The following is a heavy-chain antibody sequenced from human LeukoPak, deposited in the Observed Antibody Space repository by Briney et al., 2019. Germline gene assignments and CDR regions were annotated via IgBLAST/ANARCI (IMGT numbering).Heavy chain of an antibody. CDR2: IYYSGST. V-gene: IGHV4-61*01. D-gene: IGHD5-24*01. CDR3: ARESRDGYNYLDY. CDR1: GGSVSSGSYC. Sequence: PSAILSLTCTVSGGSVSSGSYCWSWIRQPPGKGLEWMGNIYYSGSTNYNPSLKSRVAISVDTSKNQFSLKLSSVTAADTAVYYCARESRDGYNYLDYWGQGTLVTVSS. J-gene: IGHJ4*02.